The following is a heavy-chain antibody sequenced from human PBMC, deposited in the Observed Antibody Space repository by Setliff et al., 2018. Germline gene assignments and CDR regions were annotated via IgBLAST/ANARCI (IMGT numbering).Heavy chain of an antibody. J-gene: IGHJ2*01. CDR3: ARHHAQYYSDSSGYFYEDWYFDL. CDR1: GGSFSTYY. D-gene: IGHD3-22*01. CDR2: INHSGST. Sequence: PSETLSLTCAVYGGSFSTYYWNWIRQPPGKGLEWIGEINHSGSTNYNPSLKSRVTISVDTSKNQFSLKLSSVTAADTAVYYCARHHAQYYSDSSGYFYEDWYFDLWGRGTLVTVSS. V-gene: IGHV4-34*01.